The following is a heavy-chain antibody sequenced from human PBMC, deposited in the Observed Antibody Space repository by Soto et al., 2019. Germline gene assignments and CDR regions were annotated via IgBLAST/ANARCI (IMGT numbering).Heavy chain of an antibody. V-gene: IGHV3-7*03. CDR2: INQDGGVT. Sequence: LRLSCVASGFTFISSFMGWVRQAPGKGLEWVANINQDGGVTYYVDSVEGRFTISRDNTKDSLYLQMNSLRGEDTAMYYCARYFRGSGRYFFDYWGQGTLVTVSS. CDR3: ARYFRGSGRYFFDY. CDR1: GFTFISSF. J-gene: IGHJ4*02. D-gene: IGHD6-19*01.